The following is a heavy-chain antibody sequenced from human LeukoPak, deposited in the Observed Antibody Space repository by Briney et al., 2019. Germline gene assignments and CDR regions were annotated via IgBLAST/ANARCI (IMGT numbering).Heavy chain of an antibody. D-gene: IGHD2-8*01. V-gene: IGHV3-64D*06. CDR1: GFTFSAYF. Sequence: PGGSLRLSCSASGFTFSAYFMHWVRQAPGKGLEYVSSISSNEYDTYYADSVKGRFTISRDNSKNTLFLQMSSLRAEDTAVYYCVKDLNGTWSFDYWGQGALVTVSS. CDR2: ISSNEYDT. J-gene: IGHJ4*02. CDR3: VKDLNGTWSFDY.